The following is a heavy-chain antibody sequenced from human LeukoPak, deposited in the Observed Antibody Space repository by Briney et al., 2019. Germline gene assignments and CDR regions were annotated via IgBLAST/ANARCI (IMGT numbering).Heavy chain of an antibody. J-gene: IGHJ6*02. CDR2: INPNSGGT. V-gene: IGHV1-2*02. Sequence: ASVKVSCKASGYTFTGYYMHWVRQAPGQGLEWMGWINPNSGGTNCAQKFQGRVTMTRDTSISTAYMELSRLRSDDTAVYYCARGSLGELSYYFYGMDVWGQGTTVTVSS. D-gene: IGHD3-10*01. CDR1: GYTFTGYY. CDR3: ARGSLGELSYYFYGMDV.